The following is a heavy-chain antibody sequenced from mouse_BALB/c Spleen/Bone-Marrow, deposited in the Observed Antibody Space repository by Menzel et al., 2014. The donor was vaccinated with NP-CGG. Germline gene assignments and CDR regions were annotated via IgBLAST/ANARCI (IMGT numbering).Heavy chain of an antibody. CDR2: IDPANGNT. CDR3: ALYYYGSSGFAY. V-gene: IGHV14-3*02. CDR1: GFNIKDTY. D-gene: IGHD1-1*01. J-gene: IGHJ3*01. Sequence: VQLQQSGAALVKPGASVKLSCTASGFNIKDTYMHWVKQRPEQGLEWIGRIDPANGNTKYDPKFQGKATITADTSSNTAYLQLSSLTSEDTAVYYCALYYYGSSGFAYWGQGTLVTVSA.